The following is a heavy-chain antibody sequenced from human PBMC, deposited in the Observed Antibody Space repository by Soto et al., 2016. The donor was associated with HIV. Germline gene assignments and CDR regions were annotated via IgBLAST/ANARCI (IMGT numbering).Heavy chain of an antibody. CDR2: ISWNSGSI. D-gene: IGHD6-13*01. Sequence: EVQLVESGGGLVQPGRSLRLSCAASGFTFDDYAMHWVRQAPGKGLEWVSGISWNSGSIGYADSVKGRFTISRDNAKNSLYLQMNSLRAEDMALYYCAKGGHSSSLNGYFDLWGRGTLVTVSS. V-gene: IGHV3-9*03. J-gene: IGHJ2*01. CDR1: GFTFDDYA. CDR3: AKGGHSSSLNGYFDL.